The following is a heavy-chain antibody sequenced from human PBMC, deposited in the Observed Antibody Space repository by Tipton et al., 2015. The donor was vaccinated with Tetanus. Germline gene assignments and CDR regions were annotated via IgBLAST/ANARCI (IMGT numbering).Heavy chain of an antibody. CDR1: GFTFPKFP. V-gene: IGHV3-23*01. J-gene: IGHJ4*02. D-gene: IGHD2-15*01. Sequence: SGPEVKKPGSSMRLSCAASGFTFPKFPMSWVRQAPGKGLEWVSAISGSGARTSYADSVKGRFTVSRDNSKSTLYLQMNSLRAEDTAVYFCAKPRLSDESVAVLAATYFEYWGQGSLVSVSS. CDR3: AKPRLSDESVAVLAATYFEY. CDR2: ISGSGART.